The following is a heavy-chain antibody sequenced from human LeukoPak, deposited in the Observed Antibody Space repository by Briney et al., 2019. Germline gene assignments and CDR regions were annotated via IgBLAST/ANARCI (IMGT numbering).Heavy chain of an antibody. D-gene: IGHD2-15*01. CDR1: VGSISSYY. J-gene: IGHJ4*02. CDR2: ISYSGST. CDR3: ARHAGSWTDY. Sequence: SGTLSLTCTVSVGSISSYYWSWIRQPPGKGLEWIGYISYSGSTIYNPSLKSRVTISVDTSKNQFSLKLSSVTAADTAVYYCARHAGSWTDYWGQGTLVTVSS. V-gene: IGHV4-59*08.